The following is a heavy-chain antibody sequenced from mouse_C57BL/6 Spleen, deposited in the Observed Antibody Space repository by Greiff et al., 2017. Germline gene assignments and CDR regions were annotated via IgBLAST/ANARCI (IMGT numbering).Heavy chain of an antibody. CDR1: GYAFSSSW. D-gene: IGHD2-4*01. J-gene: IGHJ4*01. CDR3: ARVYYDYDEGYAMDY. CDR2: IYPGDGDT. Sequence: QVQLQQSGPELVKPGASVKISCKASGYAFSSSWMNWVKQRPGKGLEWIGRIYPGDGDTNYNGKFKGKATLTADKSSSTAYMQLSILTSEDSAVYFCARVYYDYDEGYAMDYWGQGTSVTVSS. V-gene: IGHV1-82*01.